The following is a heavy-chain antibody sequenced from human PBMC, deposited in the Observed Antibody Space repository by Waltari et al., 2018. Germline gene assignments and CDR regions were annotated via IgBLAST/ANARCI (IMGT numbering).Heavy chain of an antibody. CDR3: ARQNSLSNDGFDI. CDR1: GGYICSRSYY. Sequence: QMQLQESGPGLVKPSETLSLTCSVSGGYICSRSYYLGWIRQAPGKWLEWIGSMSYSGRTYYNPSLKSRVTISEDTSKNQLSLKVSSVTAADTAVYYCARQNSLSNDGFDIWGQGTLVTVSS. J-gene: IGHJ3*02. CDR2: MSYSGRT. V-gene: IGHV4-39*01.